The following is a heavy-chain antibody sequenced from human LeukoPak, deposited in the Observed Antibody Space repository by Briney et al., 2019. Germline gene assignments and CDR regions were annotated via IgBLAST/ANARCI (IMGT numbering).Heavy chain of an antibody. Sequence: ASVKVSCKVSGYTLTELSMHWVRQAPGKGLEWMGGFDPEDGETIYAQKFQGRVTMTEDTSTDTAYMELSSLRSEDTAVYYCATVTITIFGVASYGMDVWGQGTTVTVSS. CDR2: FDPEDGET. D-gene: IGHD3-3*01. CDR3: ATVTITIFGVASYGMDV. V-gene: IGHV1-24*01. CDR1: GYTLTELS. J-gene: IGHJ6*02.